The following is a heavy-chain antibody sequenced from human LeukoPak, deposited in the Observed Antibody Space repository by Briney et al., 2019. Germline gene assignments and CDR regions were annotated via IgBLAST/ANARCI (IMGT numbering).Heavy chain of an antibody. Sequence: PSETLSLTCAVYGGSFSGYYWSWIRQPPGKGLEWIGEINHSGSTNYNPSLKSRVTISVDASKNQFSLNLSSVTAADTAVYYCARRRITMVRVYYYGMDVWGQGTTVTVSS. V-gene: IGHV4-34*01. CDR3: ARRRITMVRVYYYGMDV. D-gene: IGHD3-10*01. CDR1: GGSFSGYY. CDR2: INHSGST. J-gene: IGHJ6*02.